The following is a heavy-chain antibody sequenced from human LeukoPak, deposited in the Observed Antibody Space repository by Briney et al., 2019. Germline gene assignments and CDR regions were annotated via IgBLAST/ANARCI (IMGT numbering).Heavy chain of an antibody. V-gene: IGHV3-30*18. J-gene: IGHJ3*02. CDR2: ISSDGSRK. Sequence: GGSLRLSCAASGFTFSSYSMNWVRQAPGKGLEWVAVISSDGSRKHYGDSVKGRSTISRDNSESTLFLQMNSLRTDDTSVYFCAKYAYNWNAPDGFDMWGQGTMVIVSS. CDR1: GFTFSSYS. D-gene: IGHD1-1*01. CDR3: AKYAYNWNAPDGFDM.